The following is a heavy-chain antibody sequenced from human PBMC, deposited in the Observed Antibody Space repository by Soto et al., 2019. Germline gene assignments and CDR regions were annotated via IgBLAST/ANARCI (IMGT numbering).Heavy chain of an antibody. V-gene: IGHV3-30-3*01. J-gene: IGHJ4*02. CDR1: GFTFSSYA. CDR2: ISYDGSNK. Sequence: PAASLRLSYGTSGFTFSSYALHRVRQAPGKGLEWVAVISYDGSNKYYADAVKGRFTISRDNSKNTLYLQMNSLRAEDTAVYYCARSQYYYDSSNLDYWGQGT. D-gene: IGHD3-22*01. CDR3: ARSQYYYDSSNLDY.